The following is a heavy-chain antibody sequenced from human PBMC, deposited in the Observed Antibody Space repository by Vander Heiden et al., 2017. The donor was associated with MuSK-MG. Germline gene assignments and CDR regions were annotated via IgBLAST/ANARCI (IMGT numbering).Heavy chain of an antibody. V-gene: IGHV3-21*06. CDR1: RFNFSSYS. Sequence: EVLLVESGGGLVKPGGSLRLSCAAARFNFSSYSMNWVRQAPGTGLEWISFRRSRSDYIYYDDSVKGRFTISRDNAKNSLYLQMKNLRAEEKAVYYCAGEECCSPRTCAGFYGMDVWGQGRTVTVS. J-gene: IGHJ6*02. D-gene: IGHD2-15*01. CDR2: RRSRSDYI. CDR3: AGEECCSPRTCAGFYGMDV.